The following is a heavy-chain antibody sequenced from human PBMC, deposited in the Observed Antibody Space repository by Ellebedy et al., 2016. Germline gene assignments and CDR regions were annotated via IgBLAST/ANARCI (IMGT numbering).Heavy chain of an antibody. CDR1: GFTFSSYS. CDR2: ISSSSSYI. Sequence: GGSLRLXXAASGFTFSSYSMNWVRQAPGKGLEWVSSISSSSSYIYYADSVKGRFTISRDNAKNSLYLQMNSLRAEDTAVYYCARGRTDAFDIWGQGTMVTVSS. V-gene: IGHV3-21*01. CDR3: ARGRTDAFDI. J-gene: IGHJ3*02.